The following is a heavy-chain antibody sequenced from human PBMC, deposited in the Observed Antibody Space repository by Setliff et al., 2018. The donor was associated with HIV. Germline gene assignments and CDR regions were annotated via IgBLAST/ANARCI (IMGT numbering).Heavy chain of an antibody. J-gene: IGHJ2*01. V-gene: IGHV3-23*01. CDR3: AKGVFDV. CDR2: ISVGAGST. D-gene: IGHD3-10*01. Sequence: GGSLRLSCTASGFTFGDYAMSWVRQAPGKGLEWVALINGISVGAGSTYYADSVKGRFTISRDNSKNTLYLQMNNLRPEDTAIYYCAKGVFDVWGRGTPVTVSS. CDR1: GFTFGDYA.